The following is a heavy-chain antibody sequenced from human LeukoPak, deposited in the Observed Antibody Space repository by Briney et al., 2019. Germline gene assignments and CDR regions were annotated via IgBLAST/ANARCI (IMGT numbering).Heavy chain of an antibody. J-gene: IGHJ4*02. D-gene: IGHD3-10*01. Sequence: QSRGSLRLSCAASGFTFDDYAMHWVRQAPGKGLEWVSHISWNGGTIGYADSVKGRFTISRDNAKNSLYLQMNSPRAEDTALYYCAKGSYGSGSYSDYWGQGTLVTVSS. V-gene: IGHV3-9*01. CDR2: ISWNGGTI. CDR3: AKGSYGSGSYSDY. CDR1: GFTFDDYA.